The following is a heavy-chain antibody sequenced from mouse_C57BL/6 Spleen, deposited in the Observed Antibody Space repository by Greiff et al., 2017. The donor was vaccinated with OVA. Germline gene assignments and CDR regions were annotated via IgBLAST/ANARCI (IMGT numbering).Heavy chain of an antibody. J-gene: IGHJ1*03. CDR2: IYPGDGDT. CDR3: AIVATDWYFDV. CDR1: GYAFSSSW. V-gene: IGHV1-82*01. Sequence: QVQLQQSGPELVKPGASVKISCKASGYAFSSSWMHWVKQRPGKGLEWIGRIYPGDGDTNYNGKFKGKATLTADKSSSTAYMQLSSLTSEDSAVYFCAIVATDWYFDVWGTGTTVTVSS. D-gene: IGHD1-1*01.